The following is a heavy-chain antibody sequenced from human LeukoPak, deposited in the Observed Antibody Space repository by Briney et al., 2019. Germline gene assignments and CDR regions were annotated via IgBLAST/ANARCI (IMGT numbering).Heavy chain of an antibody. Sequence: PSETLSLTCTVSGGSISSHYWSWIRQPPGKGLEWIGYIYYSGSTNYNPSLKSRVTISVDASKNQFSLKLSSVTAADTAVYNCARSITIFGVVPLRGFDYWGQGTLVTVSS. CDR1: GGSISSHY. CDR2: IYYSGST. V-gene: IGHV4-59*11. D-gene: IGHD3-3*01. J-gene: IGHJ4*02. CDR3: ARSITIFGVVPLRGFDY.